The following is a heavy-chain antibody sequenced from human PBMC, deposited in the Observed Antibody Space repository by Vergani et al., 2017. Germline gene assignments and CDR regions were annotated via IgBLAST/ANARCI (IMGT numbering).Heavy chain of an antibody. J-gene: IGHJ4*02. CDR1: GFTLSSYS. CDR2: IWYDGSNK. D-gene: IGHD6-13*01. CDR3: ARDLAAAAGFDY. Sequence: VQLVESGGGLVKPGGSLRLSCAASGFTLSSYSMNWVRQAPGKGLEWVAVIWYDGSNKYYADSVKGRCTISRDNSKNTLYLQMNSLRAEDPAVYYCARDLAAAAGFDYWGQGTLVTVSS. V-gene: IGHV3-33*08.